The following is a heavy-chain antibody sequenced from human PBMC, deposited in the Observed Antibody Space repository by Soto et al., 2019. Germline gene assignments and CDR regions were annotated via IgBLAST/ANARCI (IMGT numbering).Heavy chain of an antibody. Sequence: SETLSLTCAVSGGSISSGGYSWSWIRQPPGKGLEWIGYMYHSGSTYYNPSLKSRVTISVDTSKNQFSLKLSSVTAADTAVYYCARHNQLANDYWGQGTLVTVSS. D-gene: IGHD2-2*01. CDR2: MYHSGST. J-gene: IGHJ4*02. CDR1: GGSISSGGYS. CDR3: ARHNQLANDY. V-gene: IGHV4-30-2*01.